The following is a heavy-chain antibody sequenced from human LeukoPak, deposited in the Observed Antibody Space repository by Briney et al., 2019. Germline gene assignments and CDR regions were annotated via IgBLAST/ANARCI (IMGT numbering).Heavy chain of an antibody. V-gene: IGHV4-38-2*01. CDR1: GYSISTGYH. CDR3: ARTRYCSGATCHSPELFDS. Sequence: PSETLSLTCAVSGYSISTGYHWGWIRQSPGTGLEWIGSTYHSGNTYYNPSLKSRVTISMDTSMNQFSLQVTSVTAADTAVYYCARTRYCSGATCHSPELFDSWGQGTLVTVSS. D-gene: IGHD2-15*01. J-gene: IGHJ4*02. CDR2: TYHSGNT.